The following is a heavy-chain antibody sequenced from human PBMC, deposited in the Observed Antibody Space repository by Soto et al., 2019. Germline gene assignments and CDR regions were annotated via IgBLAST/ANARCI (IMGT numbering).Heavy chain of an antibody. D-gene: IGHD2-15*01. CDR3: ARQTLVATPDY. V-gene: IGHV5-51*07. J-gene: IGHJ4*02. Sequence: RSGKGCGWSVTSSWSGWEHQLPGRGLEWMGIIYPGDPETRYSPSFRGQVTISADKSISTAYLQWTSLKASDTAMYYCARQTLVATPDYWGRATLVSVSS. CDR2: IYPGDPET. CDR1: GWSVTSSW.